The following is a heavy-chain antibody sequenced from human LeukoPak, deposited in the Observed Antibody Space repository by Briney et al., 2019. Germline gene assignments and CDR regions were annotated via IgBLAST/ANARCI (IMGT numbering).Heavy chain of an antibody. J-gene: IGHJ5*02. Sequence: SVKVSCKASEGTYSSYAISWVRQAPGQGLEWMGGIIPIFGTANYAQKFQGRVTITADESTSTAYMELSSLRSEDTAVYYCARENIVVVPAAMIEVGWDRNWFDPWGQGTLVTVSS. D-gene: IGHD2-2*01. V-gene: IGHV1-69*01. CDR1: EGTYSSYA. CDR3: ARENIVVVPAAMIEVGWDRNWFDP. CDR2: IIPIFGTA.